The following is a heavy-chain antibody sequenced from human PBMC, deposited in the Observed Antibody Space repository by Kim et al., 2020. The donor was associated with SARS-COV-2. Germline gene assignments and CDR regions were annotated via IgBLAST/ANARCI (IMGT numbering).Heavy chain of an antibody. D-gene: IGHD1-26*01. J-gene: IGHJ4*01. CDR1: GFMFSNHA. CDR3: AKDGTFKAKTNTGPFDY. Sequence: GGSLRLSCVGSGFMFSNHAMHWVRQAPGKGLEWVAAVSFDGATEVYSDSVKGRFVVSRDNSKNTFYLQMNTLRPEDTALYFCAKDGTFKAKTNTGPFDY. CDR2: VSFDGATE. V-gene: IGHV3-30*18.